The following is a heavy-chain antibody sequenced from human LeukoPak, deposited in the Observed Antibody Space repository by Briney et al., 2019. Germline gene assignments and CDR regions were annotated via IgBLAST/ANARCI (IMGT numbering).Heavy chain of an antibody. D-gene: IGHD4-11*01. Sequence: SETLSLTCTVSGGSVSSGSYYWSWIRQPPGKGLEWIGYIYYSGSTNYNPSLKSRVTISVDTSKNQFSLKLSSVTAADTAVYYCARVYSSYDFDYWGQGTLVTVSS. V-gene: IGHV4-61*01. CDR2: IYYSGST. CDR1: GGSVSSGSYY. CDR3: ARVYSSYDFDY. J-gene: IGHJ4*02.